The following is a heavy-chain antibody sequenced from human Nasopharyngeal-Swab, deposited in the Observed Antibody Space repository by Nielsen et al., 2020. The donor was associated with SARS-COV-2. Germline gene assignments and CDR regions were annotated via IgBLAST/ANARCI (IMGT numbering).Heavy chain of an antibody. CDR2: ISWNSGSI. CDR1: GFTFDDYA. Sequence: GGSLRLSCAASGFTFDDYAMHWVRQAPGKGLEWVSGISWNSGSIGYADSVKGRLTISRDNAKNSLYLQMNSLRAEDTALYYCAKDRKGVAGPYYYYGMDVWGQGTTVTVSS. D-gene: IGHD6-19*01. V-gene: IGHV3-9*01. J-gene: IGHJ6*02. CDR3: AKDRKGVAGPYYYYGMDV.